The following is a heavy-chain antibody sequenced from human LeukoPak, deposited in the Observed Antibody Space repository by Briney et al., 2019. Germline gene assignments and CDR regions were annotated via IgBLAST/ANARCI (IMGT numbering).Heavy chain of an antibody. CDR1: KFTFNNYA. Sequence: GGSLRLSCLASKFTFNNYAMSWVRQAPGKGLEWVSAISGSGGSTYYADSVKGRFTISRDNSKNTLYLQMNSLRAEDTAVYYCAKCGSGYCDYWGQGTLVTVSS. CDR3: AKCGSGYCDY. V-gene: IGHV3-23*01. J-gene: IGHJ4*02. CDR2: ISGSGGST. D-gene: IGHD3-22*01.